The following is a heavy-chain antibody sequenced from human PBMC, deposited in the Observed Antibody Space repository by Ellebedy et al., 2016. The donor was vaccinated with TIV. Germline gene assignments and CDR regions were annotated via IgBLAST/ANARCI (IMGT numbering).Heavy chain of an antibody. CDR2: IYPGDSDT. D-gene: IGHD2/OR15-2a*01. CDR1: GYSFPTYW. CDR3: ARPNMGYYYMDA. J-gene: IGHJ6*03. V-gene: IGHV5-51*01. Sequence: PGGSLRLSCKGSGYSFPTYWIGWVRQVPGKGLEWMGIIYPGDSDTRYSPSFEGQVTISADKSISTVFLQWSSLKASDTAIYYCARPNMGYYYMDAWGTGTTVSVSS.